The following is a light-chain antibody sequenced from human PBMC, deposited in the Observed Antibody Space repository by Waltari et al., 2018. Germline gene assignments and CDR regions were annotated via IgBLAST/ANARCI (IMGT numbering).Light chain of an antibody. J-gene: IGKJ4*01. V-gene: IGKV3-11*01. CDR2: DTS. CDR1: QSVFNY. Sequence: VLTQSQATLSLSAGERATRSCRASQSVFNYLAWYQQKRGQAPRLLIYDTSKRATGIPARFSGSGSGTDFTLTISNLEADDFALYYCQQGSILPLTFGGGTKVEIK. CDR3: QQGSILPLT.